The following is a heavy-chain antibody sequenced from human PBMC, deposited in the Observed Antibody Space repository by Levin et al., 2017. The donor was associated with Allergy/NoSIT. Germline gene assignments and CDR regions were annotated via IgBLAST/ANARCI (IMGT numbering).Heavy chain of an antibody. D-gene: IGHD6-13*01. CDR2: IYYSGST. Sequence: NPSETLSLTCTVSGGSISSSSYYWGWIRQPPGKGLEWIGSIYYSGSTYYNPSLKSRVTISVDTSKNQFSLKLSSVTAADTAVYYCARHSPPPVIAAASWDYWGQGTLVTVSS. V-gene: IGHV4-39*01. CDR3: ARHSPPPVIAAASWDY. J-gene: IGHJ4*02. CDR1: GGSISSSSYY.